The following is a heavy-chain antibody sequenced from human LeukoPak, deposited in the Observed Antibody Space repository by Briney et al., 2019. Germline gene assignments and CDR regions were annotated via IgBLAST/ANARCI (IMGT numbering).Heavy chain of an antibody. Sequence: PSETLSLTCTVSGGSISSYYWSWIRQPAGKGLEWIGRIYTSGSTDYNPSLTSRVTMSVDTSTNQFSLKLSSVTSADTAVYYCARGSMVRGVIPRAYYYGMDVWGQGTTVTVSS. J-gene: IGHJ6*02. CDR3: ARGSMVRGVIPRAYYYGMDV. CDR2: IYTSGST. V-gene: IGHV4-4*07. CDR1: GGSISSYY. D-gene: IGHD3-10*01.